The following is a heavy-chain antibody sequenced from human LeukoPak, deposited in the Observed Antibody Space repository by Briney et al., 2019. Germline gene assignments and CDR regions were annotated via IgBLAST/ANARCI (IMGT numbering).Heavy chain of an antibody. J-gene: IGHJ4*02. Sequence: SGGSLRLSCAASGFTFSSYSMNWVRQAPGKGLEWVSVIYSGGSTHYADSVKGRFTISRDNSKNTLYLQMNSLRAEDTAVYYCARVDYGDYGFDYWGQGTLVTVSS. CDR1: GFTFSSYS. CDR2: IYSGGST. D-gene: IGHD4-17*01. V-gene: IGHV3-66*01. CDR3: ARVDYGDYGFDY.